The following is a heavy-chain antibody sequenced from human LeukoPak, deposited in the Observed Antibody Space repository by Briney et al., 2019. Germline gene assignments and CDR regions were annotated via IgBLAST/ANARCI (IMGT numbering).Heavy chain of an antibody. CDR1: GFTFSTYA. CDR2: ISNNGGDT. D-gene: IGHD2-2*01. Sequence: GGSLRLSCAASGFTFSTYAIHWVRQAPGKGLEYVSSISNNGGDTFYAHSVRGRFTISRDNSNNMVYLQMNSLRAEDTAVYYCARRAMIGGQGTLVTVSS. J-gene: IGHJ4*02. CDR3: ARRAMI. V-gene: IGHV3-64*01.